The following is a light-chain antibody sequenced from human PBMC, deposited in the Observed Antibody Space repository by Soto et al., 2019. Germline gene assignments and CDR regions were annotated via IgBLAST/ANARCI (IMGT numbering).Light chain of an antibody. V-gene: IGLV2-14*01. CDR3: SSYTSSSTYVL. CDR2: EVS. J-gene: IGLJ2*01. Sequence: QSVLTQPASVSGSPGQSITISCTGTSSDVGGYIYVSWFQQHPGKAPKLIIYEVSNRPSGVSNRFSGSKSGNSASLTISGLQAEDEADYYCSSYTSSSTYVLFGGGTKLTVL. CDR1: SSDVGGYIY.